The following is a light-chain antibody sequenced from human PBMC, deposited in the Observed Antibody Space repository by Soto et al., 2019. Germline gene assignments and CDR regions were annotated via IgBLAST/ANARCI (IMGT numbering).Light chain of an antibody. CDR2: WAS. J-gene: IGKJ4*01. Sequence: DIVMTQSPDSLAVSLGERATIHCMSSHSVLNTSNNKTYLAWYQQKPGLPPKLLIYWASTREVGVPDRFRGSGSGTDFTLSINTRQAEDAAVYFCQQYYSPPLSFGGGTHVEIK. V-gene: IGKV4-1*01. CDR3: QQYYSPPLS. CDR1: HSVLNTSNNKTY.